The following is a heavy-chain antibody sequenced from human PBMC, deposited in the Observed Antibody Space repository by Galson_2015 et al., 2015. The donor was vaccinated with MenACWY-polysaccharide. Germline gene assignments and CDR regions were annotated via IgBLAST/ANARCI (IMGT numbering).Heavy chain of an antibody. V-gene: IGHV3-30*18. Sequence: SLRLSCAASGFTFSSYGMHWVRQAPGKGLEWVAVISYGGSNKYYADSVKGRFTISRDNSKNTLYLQMNSLRAEDTAVYYCAKAAGWLSVGYYYGMDVWGQGTTVTVSS. J-gene: IGHJ6*02. CDR1: GFTFSSYG. D-gene: IGHD3-9*01. CDR2: ISYGGSNK. CDR3: AKAAGWLSVGYYYGMDV.